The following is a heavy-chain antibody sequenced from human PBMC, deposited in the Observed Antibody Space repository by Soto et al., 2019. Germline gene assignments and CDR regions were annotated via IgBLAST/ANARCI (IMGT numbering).Heavy chain of an antibody. V-gene: IGHV4-4*02. CDR2: IYHNGIT. Sequence: SETLSLTCRVSGTSISSSYWWAWVRQSPGKGLEWIGEIYHNGITKYNPSLKSRVSMSIDKSNNQFSLKLTSVTAADTAVYYCARDKITGLFDYWGQGTLVTVPQ. J-gene: IGHJ4*02. D-gene: IGHD2-8*02. CDR3: ARDKITGLFDY. CDR1: GTSISSSYW.